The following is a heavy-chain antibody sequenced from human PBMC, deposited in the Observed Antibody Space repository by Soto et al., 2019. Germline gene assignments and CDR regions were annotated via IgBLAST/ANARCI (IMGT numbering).Heavy chain of an antibody. V-gene: IGHV1-69*06. D-gene: IGHD4-17*01. CDR3: ARIYGDGAFDI. J-gene: IGHJ3*02. CDR1: GGTFSSYA. Sequence: SVKVSCKASGGTFSSYAISWVRQAPGRGLEWMGGIIPIFGTANYAQKFQGRVTITADKSTSTAYMELSSLRPEDTAVYYCARIYGDGAFDIWGQGTMVTVSS. CDR2: IIPIFGTA.